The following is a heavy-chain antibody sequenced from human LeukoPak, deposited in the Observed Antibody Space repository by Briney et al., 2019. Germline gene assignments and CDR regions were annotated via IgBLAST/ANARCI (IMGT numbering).Heavy chain of an antibody. CDR1: GGSISSYY. V-gene: IGHV4-59*01. Sequence: SETLSLTCTVSGGSISSYYWSWIRQPPGKGLEWIGYIYYSGSTNYKPSLKSRVTMSVDTSKNQFSLKLSSVTAADTAVYYCARHGNYYYYMDVWGKGTTVTVSS. J-gene: IGHJ6*03. CDR2: IYYSGST. CDR3: ARHGNYYYYMDV.